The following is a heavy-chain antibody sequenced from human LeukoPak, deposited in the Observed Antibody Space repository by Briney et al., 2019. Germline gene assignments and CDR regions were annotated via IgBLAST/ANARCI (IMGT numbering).Heavy chain of an antibody. CDR2: ISYDGSNK. V-gene: IGHV3-30*04. CDR1: GFTFSSYA. J-gene: IGHJ4*02. D-gene: IGHD3-10*01. Sequence: PGGSLRLSCAASGFTFSSYAMHWVRQAPGKGLEWVAVISYDGSNKYYADSVKGRFTISRDNSKNMLYLQMNSLRAEDTAVYYCARDQYGSGSYFDYWGQGTLVTVSS. CDR3: ARDQYGSGSYFDY.